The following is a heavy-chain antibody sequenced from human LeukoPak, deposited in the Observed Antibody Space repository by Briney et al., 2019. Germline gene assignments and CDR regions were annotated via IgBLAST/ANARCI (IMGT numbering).Heavy chain of an antibody. V-gene: IGHV3-30*18. CDR2: ISYDGSNK. CDR1: GFTFSSYG. Sequence: GRSLRLSCAASGFTFSSYGMHWVRQAPGKGLEWVAVISYDGSNKYYADSVKGRFTISRDNSKNTLYLQMSSLRAEDTAVYYCAKDGPPTYYDFWSGYSDYWGQGTLVTVSS. J-gene: IGHJ4*02. CDR3: AKDGPPTYYDFWSGYSDY. D-gene: IGHD3-3*01.